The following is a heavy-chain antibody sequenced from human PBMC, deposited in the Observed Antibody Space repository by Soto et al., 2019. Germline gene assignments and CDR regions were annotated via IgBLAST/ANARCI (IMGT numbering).Heavy chain of an antibody. CDR3: ARVRLVYGDYYFDY. V-gene: IGHV3-7*01. J-gene: IGHJ4*02. D-gene: IGHD4-17*01. CDR2: IKQDGSEK. Sequence: GGSLRLSCAASGFTFSSYWMSWVRQAPGKGLEWVANIKQDGSEKYYVDSVKGRFTISRDNAKNSLYLQMNSLRAEDTAVYYCARVRLVYGDYYFDYWGQGTLVTVLL. CDR1: GFTFSSYW.